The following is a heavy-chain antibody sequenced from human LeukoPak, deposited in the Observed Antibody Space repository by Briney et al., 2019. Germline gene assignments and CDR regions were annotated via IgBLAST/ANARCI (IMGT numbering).Heavy chain of an antibody. J-gene: IGHJ4*02. D-gene: IGHD4-17*01. Sequence: ASVKVSCKASGYTFSNYGLSWVRQAPGQGLEWMGRISAYNGNTNYAQKLQGRVTMTTDTSTSTAYMELRSLRSDDTAVYYCARDHDYVGGLGTHWGQGTLVTVSS. CDR2: ISAYNGNT. V-gene: IGHV1-18*01. CDR3: ARDHDYVGGLGTH. CDR1: GYTFSNYG.